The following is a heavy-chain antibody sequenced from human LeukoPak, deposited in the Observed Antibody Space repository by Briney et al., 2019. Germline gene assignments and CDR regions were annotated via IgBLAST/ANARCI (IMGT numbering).Heavy chain of an antibody. D-gene: IGHD3-22*01. CDR3: ARINYYDGSGFYRDY. CDR1: GFPFSNYG. Sequence: GGSLRLSCAASGFPFSNYGMHWVRQTPGKGLEWVAFISYDGANKYYADFVKGRFTISRDNSKNTLHLQMNSLRAEDTAVYYCARINYYDGSGFYRDYWGQGTLVTVSS. J-gene: IGHJ4*02. CDR2: ISYDGANK. V-gene: IGHV3-33*05.